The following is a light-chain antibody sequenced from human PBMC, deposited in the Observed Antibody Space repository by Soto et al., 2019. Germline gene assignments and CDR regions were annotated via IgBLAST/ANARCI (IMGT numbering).Light chain of an antibody. CDR1: QSVSSSY. CDR2: GAS. J-gene: IGKJ5*01. CDR3: QQYGRTIT. Sequence: EIVLTQSPGTLSLSPGERATLSCRASQSVSSSYLAWYQQKPGQAPRLLIYGASSRATGIPDRFSGSGSGKDFTLTISRLEPEDFAVYYCQQYGRTITFGQGTRLEIK. V-gene: IGKV3-20*01.